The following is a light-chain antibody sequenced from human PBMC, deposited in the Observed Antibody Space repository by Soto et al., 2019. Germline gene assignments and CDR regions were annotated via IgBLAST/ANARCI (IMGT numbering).Light chain of an antibody. CDR3: QQYNSYSWT. CDR2: KAS. Sequence: DITMCQSPSTLSGSVGDRVTITCRASQSISSWLAWYQQKPGKAPKLLIYKASSLESGVPSRFSGSGSGTEFTLTISSLQPDDFATYYCQQYNSYSWTFGQGTKVDIK. CDR1: QSISSW. V-gene: IGKV1-5*03. J-gene: IGKJ1*01.